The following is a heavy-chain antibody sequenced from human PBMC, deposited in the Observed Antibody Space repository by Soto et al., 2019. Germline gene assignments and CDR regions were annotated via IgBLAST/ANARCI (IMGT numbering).Heavy chain of an antibody. V-gene: IGHV3-7*05. CDR1: GFTFSSYW. D-gene: IGHD3-9*01. Sequence: EVQLVESGGGLVQPGGSLRLSCAASGFTFSSYWMSWFRQAPGKGLEWVANIKQDGSEKYYVDSVKGRFTISRDNAKNSLYLQMNSLRAEDTAVYYCARGPYDILTGTDAFDIWGQGTMVTVSS. CDR3: ARGPYDILTGTDAFDI. CDR2: IKQDGSEK. J-gene: IGHJ3*02.